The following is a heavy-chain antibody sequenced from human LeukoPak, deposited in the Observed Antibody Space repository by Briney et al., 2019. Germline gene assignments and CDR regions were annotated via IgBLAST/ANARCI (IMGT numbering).Heavy chain of an antibody. Sequence: TGGSLRLSCAASGFTFSSYAMSWVRQAPGKGLEWVSSISGSGGGTYYADSVKGRFTISRDNSKNTLFLQMNSLRAEDTAVYYCAKRAVPGNAFFDNWGQGTLVTVSS. D-gene: IGHD6-19*01. J-gene: IGHJ4*02. CDR3: AKRAVPGNAFFDN. CDR1: GFTFSSYA. V-gene: IGHV3-23*01. CDR2: ISGSGGGT.